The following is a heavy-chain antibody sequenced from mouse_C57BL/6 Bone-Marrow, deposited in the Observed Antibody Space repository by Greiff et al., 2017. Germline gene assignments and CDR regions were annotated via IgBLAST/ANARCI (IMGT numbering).Heavy chain of an antibody. CDR1: GYTFTSYW. CDR2: IDPSASST. V-gene: IGHV1-50*01. D-gene: IGHD2-4*01. Sequence: QVQLQQPGAELVKPGASVKLSCKASGYTFTSYWMQWVKQRPGQGLEWIGEIDPSASSTNYNQKFKGKATLTVDTSSSTAYMQLSSLTSEDSEGYYCARVRDYDDFDDWGQGTTLTVSS. J-gene: IGHJ2*01. CDR3: ARVRDYDDFDD.